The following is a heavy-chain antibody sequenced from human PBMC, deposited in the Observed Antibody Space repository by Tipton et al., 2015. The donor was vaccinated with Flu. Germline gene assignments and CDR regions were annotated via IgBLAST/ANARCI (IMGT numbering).Heavy chain of an antibody. CDR1: GYTFTSYG. J-gene: IGHJ5*02. D-gene: IGHD2-2*03. Sequence: QLVQSGAEVTKPGASVKVSCKASGYTFTSYGISWARQAPGQGLEWLGWISAYNANTSYAQNFQGRVTMTTETSTSTAYMELRSLRSDDTAVYYCARCWIPQEGLDHWGQGTLVTVSS. CDR2: ISAYNANT. V-gene: IGHV1-18*01. CDR3: ARCWIPQEGLDH.